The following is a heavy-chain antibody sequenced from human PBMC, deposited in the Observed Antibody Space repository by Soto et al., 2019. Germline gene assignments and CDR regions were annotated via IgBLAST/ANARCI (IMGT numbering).Heavy chain of an antibody. D-gene: IGHD6-13*01. Sequence: QVQLVESGGGVVQPGRSLRLSCAASGFTFSSYGMHWARQAPGKGLEWVAVISYDGSNKYYADSVKGRFTISRDNSKNTLYLQMNSLRAEDTAVYYCAKGLGAGSSRIGHYFDYWGQGTLVTVSS. CDR1: GFTFSSYG. V-gene: IGHV3-30*18. J-gene: IGHJ4*02. CDR3: AKGLGAGSSRIGHYFDY. CDR2: ISYDGSNK.